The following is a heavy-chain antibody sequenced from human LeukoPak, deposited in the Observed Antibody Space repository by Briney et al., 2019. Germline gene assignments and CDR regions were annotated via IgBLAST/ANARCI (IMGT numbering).Heavy chain of an antibody. CDR1: GVSISSGDYY. CDR3: VRVSVYATAAANFAY. D-gene: IGHD6-13*01. Sequence: SQTLSLTCTVSGVSISSGDYYWSWIRHHPGKGLEWFGYIYYSGSTYYNPSLKSRVTISVDTSKNQFSLKLSSVTAADTAVYYCVRVSVYATAAANFAYWGQGTLVTVSS. V-gene: IGHV4-31*03. J-gene: IGHJ4*02. CDR2: IYYSGST.